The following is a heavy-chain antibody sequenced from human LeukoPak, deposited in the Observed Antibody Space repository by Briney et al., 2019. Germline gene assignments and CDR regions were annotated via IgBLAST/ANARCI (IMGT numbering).Heavy chain of an antibody. Sequence: PSHTLALTCALYGGSFTGYYCRWLRQPRGKGLELIREINHSGSTNYYPSLNNRVTISVDTTNTQSTLTLSSVTAATTAVYYRALTSTHPGAYEASGSYYFDYWGQGPLAPVSS. CDR1: GGSFTGYY. CDR2: INHSGST. D-gene: IGHD3-10*01. J-gene: IGHJ4*02. V-gene: IGHV4-34*01. CDR3: ALTSTHPGAYEASGSYYFDY.